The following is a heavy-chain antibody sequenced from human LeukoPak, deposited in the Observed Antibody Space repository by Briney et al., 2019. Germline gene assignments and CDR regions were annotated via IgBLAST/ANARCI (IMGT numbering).Heavy chain of an antibody. CDR2: ISAYNGNT. J-gene: IGHJ6*03. D-gene: IGHD1-26*01. Sequence: ASVKVSCKASGYTFTSYGISWVRQAPGQGLEWMGWISAYNGNTNYAQKLQGRVIMTTDTSTSTAYMELRSLRSDDTAVYYCARASSEWELLVGYYYYYMDVWGKGTTVTVSS. V-gene: IGHV1-18*01. CDR1: GYTFTSYG. CDR3: ARASSEWELLVGYYYYYMDV.